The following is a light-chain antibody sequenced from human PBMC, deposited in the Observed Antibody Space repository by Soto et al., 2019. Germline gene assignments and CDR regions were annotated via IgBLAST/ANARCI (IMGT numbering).Light chain of an antibody. V-gene: IGKV1-27*01. J-gene: IGKJ2*01. CDR2: AAS. Sequence: DIQMTQSPSSLSASVGDTVTITCRASQGIRNYLAWYQQKPGKVPKVLIYAASTLQSGVPSRFSGSGSGTDFTLTISSLQPEDVGTYYCQKYNSAPDTFGQGTKLEIK. CDR1: QGIRNY. CDR3: QKYNSAPDT.